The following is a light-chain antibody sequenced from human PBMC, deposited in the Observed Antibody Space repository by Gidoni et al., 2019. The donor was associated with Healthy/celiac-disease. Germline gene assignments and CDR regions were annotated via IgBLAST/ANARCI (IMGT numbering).Light chain of an antibody. Sequence: AIRMTQSPSSFSASTGDRVTITCRASQGISSYLAWYHQKPGKAPKLLIYAASTLQSGVPSRFSGSGSGTDFTLTISCLQSEDFVTYYCQQYYSYPWTFGQGTKVEIK. J-gene: IGKJ1*01. V-gene: IGKV1-8*01. CDR1: QGISSY. CDR3: QQYYSYPWT. CDR2: AAS.